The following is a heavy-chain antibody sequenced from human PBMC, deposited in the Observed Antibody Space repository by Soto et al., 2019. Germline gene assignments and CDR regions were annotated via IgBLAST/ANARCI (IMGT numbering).Heavy chain of an antibody. J-gene: IGHJ5*02. V-gene: IGHV2-5*02. CDR1: GFSLSTSGVG. CDR2: IYWDDDK. Sequence: SGPTLVNPTQTLTLTCTFSGFSLSTSGVGVGWIRQPPGKALEWLALIYWDDDKRYSPSLKSRLTITKDTSKNQVVLTMTNMDPVDTATYYCAHSWGYDSSGYYAPGVNWFDPWGQGTLVTVSS. D-gene: IGHD3-22*01. CDR3: AHSWGYDSSGYYAPGVNWFDP.